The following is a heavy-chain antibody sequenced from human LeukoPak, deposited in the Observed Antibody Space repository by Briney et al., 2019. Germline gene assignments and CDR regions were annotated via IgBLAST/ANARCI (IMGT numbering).Heavy chain of an antibody. Sequence: PGGSLRLSCAASGFTFSSYSMNWVRQAPGKGLEWVSSISSGSSYIYYADSVKGRFTISRDNAKNSLYLQMNSLRAEDTAVYYCARVPSEYYYDSSGYLDAFDIWGQGTMVTVSS. CDR3: ARVPSEYYYDSSGYLDAFDI. V-gene: IGHV3-21*01. CDR2: ISSGSSYI. CDR1: GFTFSSYS. D-gene: IGHD3-22*01. J-gene: IGHJ3*02.